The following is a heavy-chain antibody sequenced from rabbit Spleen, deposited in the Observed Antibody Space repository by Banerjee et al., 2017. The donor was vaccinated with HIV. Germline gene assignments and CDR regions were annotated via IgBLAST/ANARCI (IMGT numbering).Heavy chain of an antibody. CDR2: IDPVFGIT. Sequence: QLEESAGGLVQPGGSLKLSCKASGFTLSSYYMNWVRQAPGKGLEWIGYIDPVFGITYSANGVNGRFSISRENAQNRLFLKMTSLTAADPAPYFGARDGAGGIYFAFGGQAPLVTFS. V-gene: IGHV1S7*01. D-gene: IGHD8-1*01. CDR1: GFTLSSYY. J-gene: IGHJ3*01. CDR3: ARDGAGGIYFAF.